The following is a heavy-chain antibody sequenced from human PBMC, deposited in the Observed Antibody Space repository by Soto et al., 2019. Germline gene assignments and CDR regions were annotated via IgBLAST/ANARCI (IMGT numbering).Heavy chain of an antibody. V-gene: IGHV3-23*01. D-gene: IGHD4-17*01. CDR1: GFTFSSSG. J-gene: IGHJ3*01. CDR3: ANHGGFDF. Sequence: EGQLLQSGGGLVQPGESLRLSCAASGFTFSSSGMSWVRQAPGKGLEWVSSISIRGDYRYYADSVKGRFTISRDNSKNTLYLQMSSLTAEDTALYYCANHGGFDFWGQGIMVAVSS. CDR2: ISIRGDYR.